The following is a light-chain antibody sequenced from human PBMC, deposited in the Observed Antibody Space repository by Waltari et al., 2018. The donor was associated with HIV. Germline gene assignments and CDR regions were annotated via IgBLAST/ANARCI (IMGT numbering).Light chain of an antibody. CDR2: ATT. CDR3: LQYNNYPQT. J-gene: IGKJ4*02. CDR1: HVITND. Sequence: DIQMTQSPSSLSASVGDRVTITCRASHVITNDLAWYQQKPGKAPERLIYATTILQGGVPSRFSGSGSGTDFTLTISRLQPEDSAIYYCLQYNNYPQTFGRGTKVEI. V-gene: IGKV1-17*01.